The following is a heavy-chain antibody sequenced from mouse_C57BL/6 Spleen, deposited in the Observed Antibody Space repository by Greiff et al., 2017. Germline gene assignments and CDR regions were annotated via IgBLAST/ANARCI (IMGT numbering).Heavy chain of an antibody. Sequence: DVMLVESGGGLVKPGGSLKLSCAASGFTFSSYAMSWVRQTPEKRLEWVATISDGGSYTYYPDNVKGRFTISRDNAKNNLYLQMSHLKSEDTAMYDCAREEGTTVVAPFDYWGQGTTLTVSS. CDR2: ISDGGSYT. D-gene: IGHD1-1*01. J-gene: IGHJ2*01. CDR1: GFTFSSYA. CDR3: AREEGTTVVAPFDY. V-gene: IGHV5-4*01.